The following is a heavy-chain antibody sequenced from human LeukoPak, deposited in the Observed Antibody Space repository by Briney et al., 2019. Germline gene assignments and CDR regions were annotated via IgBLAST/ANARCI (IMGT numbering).Heavy chain of an antibody. CDR3: ASINAYSRVWAYGPKVTPAEYFQH. Sequence: KPSETLSLTFTVSGXSISSSRYYWGWIRQPPGKGLEWIGSMYYSGSTYYNSSLKSRVTISVDTSKNQFSLKLSSVTAADTAVYYCASINAYSRVWAYGPKVTPAEYFQHWGQGTLVTVSS. J-gene: IGHJ1*01. D-gene: IGHD6-19*01. V-gene: IGHV4-39*01. CDR1: GXSISSSRYY. CDR2: MYYSGST.